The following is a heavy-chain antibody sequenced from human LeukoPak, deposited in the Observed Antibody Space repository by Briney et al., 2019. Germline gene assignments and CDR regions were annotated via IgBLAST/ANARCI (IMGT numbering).Heavy chain of an antibody. D-gene: IGHD1-7*01. CDR3: AHRLGQRRDWNYGKFDY. J-gene: IGHJ4*02. CDR1: GFSLITSGVG. Sequence: SGPTLVNPTQTLTLTCTFSGFSLITSGVGVGWIRQPPGTALEWLALTSWDDDKRYSPFLESRLTISKDTSKNQVALTMTNMDPVDTATYFCAHRLGQRRDWNYGKFDYWGQGTLVMVSS. V-gene: IGHV2-5*02. CDR2: TSWDDDK.